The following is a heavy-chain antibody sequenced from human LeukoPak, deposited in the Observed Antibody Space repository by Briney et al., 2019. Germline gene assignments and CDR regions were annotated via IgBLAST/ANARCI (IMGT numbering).Heavy chain of an antibody. D-gene: IGHD3-16*01. Sequence: ASVKVSCKASGYTFTNYGISWVRQAPGQGREWMGWVSGYDGNTRYAQKFQGRVTMTTDTSTSTAYMELRSLRSDDTAVYYCARDWGKGEYYFDYWGQGTLVTVSS. V-gene: IGHV1-18*01. CDR3: ARDWGKGEYYFDY. J-gene: IGHJ4*02. CDR2: VSGYDGNT. CDR1: GYTFTNYG.